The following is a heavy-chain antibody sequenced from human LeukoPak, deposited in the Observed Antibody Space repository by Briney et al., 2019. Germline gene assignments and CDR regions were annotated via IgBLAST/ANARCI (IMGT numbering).Heavy chain of an antibody. CDR1: GYTFTSYG. Sequence: ASVKVSCKASGYTFTSYGFSWVRQAPGQGLEWMGWISAYNGNTNYAQKLQGRVTMTTDTSTSTAYMELRSLRSDDTAVYYCAREVAVAGIRRMYYFDYWGQGTLVTVSS. CDR3: AREVAVAGIRRMYYFDY. J-gene: IGHJ4*02. V-gene: IGHV1-18*01. CDR2: ISAYNGNT. D-gene: IGHD6-19*01.